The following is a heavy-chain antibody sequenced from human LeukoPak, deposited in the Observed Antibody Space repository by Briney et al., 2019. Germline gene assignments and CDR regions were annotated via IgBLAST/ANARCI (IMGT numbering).Heavy chain of an antibody. J-gene: IGHJ6*03. Sequence: PGGSLRLSCAASGFTVSNNYMSWVRQAPGKGLEWVSIIYSGGTTYYADSVKGRFTISRDNSKNTLYLQMNSLRAEDTAVYYCARDFREVDFPLNIAAPGYMDVWGKGTTVTVSS. CDR3: ARDFREVDFPLNIAAPGYMDV. CDR2: IYSGGTT. CDR1: GFTVSNNY. D-gene: IGHD6-6*01. V-gene: IGHV3-53*01.